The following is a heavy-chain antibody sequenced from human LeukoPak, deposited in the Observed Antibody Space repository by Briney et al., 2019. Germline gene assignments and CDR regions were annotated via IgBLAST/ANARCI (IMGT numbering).Heavy chain of an antibody. Sequence: SETLSLTCSVSGGSISNYYWSWIRQPPGKGLEWIGSMYYSGSTNYNPSLKSRATLSVDTSKNQFSLKLSSVTAADTAVYYCARSPWLLLSPFDYWGQGTLVTVSS. D-gene: IGHD3-22*01. J-gene: IGHJ4*02. V-gene: IGHV4-59*01. CDR3: ARSPWLLLSPFDY. CDR1: GGSISNYY. CDR2: MYYSGST.